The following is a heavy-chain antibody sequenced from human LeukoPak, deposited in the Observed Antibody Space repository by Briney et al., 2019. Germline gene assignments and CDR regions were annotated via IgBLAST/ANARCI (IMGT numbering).Heavy chain of an antibody. V-gene: IGHV3-48*03. D-gene: IGHD1-1*01. CDR3: ARGRKGLERRPFDY. J-gene: IGHJ4*02. Sequence: GGSLRLSCAASGFTFSSYEMNWVRQAPGKGLEWVSYISSSGSTIYYADSVKGRFTISRDNAKNSLYLQMNSLRAEDTAVYYCARGRKGLERRPFDYWGQGTLVTVSS. CDR2: ISSSGSTI. CDR1: GFTFSSYE.